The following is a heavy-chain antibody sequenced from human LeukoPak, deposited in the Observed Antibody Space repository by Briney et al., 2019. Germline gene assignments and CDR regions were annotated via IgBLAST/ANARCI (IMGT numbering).Heavy chain of an antibody. V-gene: IGHV4-38-2*02. CDR3: ARAGGGQGYYFDY. D-gene: IGHD1-14*01. CDR1: GYSISSGYY. J-gene: IGHJ4*02. Sequence: SETLSLTCTVSGYSISSGYYWGWIRQPPGKGLEWIGSIYHSGSTYYNPSLKSRVTISVDTSKNQFSLKLSSVTAADTAVYYCARAGGGQGYYFDYWGQGTLVTVSS. CDR2: IYHSGST.